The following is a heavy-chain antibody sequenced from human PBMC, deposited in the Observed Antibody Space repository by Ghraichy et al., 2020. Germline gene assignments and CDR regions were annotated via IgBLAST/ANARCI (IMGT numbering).Heavy chain of an antibody. CDR3: AREGGYYYGMDV. CDR1: GFTFSSYG. Sequence: LSLTCAASGFTFSSYGMHWVRQAPGKGLEWVAVIWYDGSNKYYADSVKGRFTISRDNSKNTLYLQMNSLRAEDTAVYYCAREGGYYYGMDVWGQGTTVTVSS. CDR2: IWYDGSNK. J-gene: IGHJ6*02. V-gene: IGHV3-33*01.